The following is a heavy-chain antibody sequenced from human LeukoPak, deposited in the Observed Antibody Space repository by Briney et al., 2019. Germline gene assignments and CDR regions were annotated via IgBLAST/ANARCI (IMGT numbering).Heavy chain of an antibody. Sequence: SETLSLTCAVYGGSFSGYYWSWIRQPPGKGLEWIGEINHSGSTNYNPSLKSRVTISVDTSKNQFSLKLSSVTAADTAVYYCARAEADCSSTSCYINWFDPWGRGTLVTVSS. J-gene: IGHJ5*02. CDR3: ARAEADCSSTSCYINWFDP. V-gene: IGHV4-34*01. CDR1: GGSFSGYY. D-gene: IGHD2-2*01. CDR2: INHSGST.